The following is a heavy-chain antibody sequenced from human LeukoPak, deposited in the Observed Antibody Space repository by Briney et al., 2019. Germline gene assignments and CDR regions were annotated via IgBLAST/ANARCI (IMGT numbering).Heavy chain of an antibody. Sequence: SETLSLTCAVYGGSFSGYYWSWIRQPPGKGLEWIGEINHSGSINYSPSLKSRVTISVDTSKNQFSLKLSSVTAADTAVYYCARDGDGYNFWGQGTLVTVSS. V-gene: IGHV4-34*01. J-gene: IGHJ4*02. CDR1: GGSFSGYY. CDR2: INHSGSI. CDR3: ARDGDGYNF. D-gene: IGHD5-24*01.